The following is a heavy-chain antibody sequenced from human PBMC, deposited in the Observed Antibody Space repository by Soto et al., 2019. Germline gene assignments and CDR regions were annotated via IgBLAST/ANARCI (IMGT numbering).Heavy chain of an antibody. CDR3: ARAVDYYDSSGYYTHEYFQH. D-gene: IGHD3-22*01. CDR2: MNPNSGNT. Sequence: ASVKGSCKAAGYTFTSYARHWVRQAPGQGLEWMGWMNPNSGNTNYAQKIQGRVTMTTDTSTSTAYMELRSLRSDDTAVYYCARAVDYYDSSGYYTHEYFQHWGQGTLVTVSS. V-gene: IGHV1-18*01. CDR1: GYTFTSYA. J-gene: IGHJ1*01.